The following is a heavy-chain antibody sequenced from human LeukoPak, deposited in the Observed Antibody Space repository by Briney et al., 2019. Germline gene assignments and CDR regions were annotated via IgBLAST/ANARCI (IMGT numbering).Heavy chain of an antibody. CDR3: ARADSSGWYDGYYYYYGMDV. D-gene: IGHD6-19*01. V-gene: IGHV3-7*01. J-gene: IGHJ6*04. CDR2: IKQDGSEK. Sequence: GGSLRLSCAASGFTFSSYWMSWVRQAPGKGLEWVANIKQDGSEKYYVDSVKGRFTISRDNAKNSLYLQMNSLRAEDTAVYYCARADSSGWYDGYYYYYGMDVWGKGTTVTVSS. CDR1: GFTFSSYW.